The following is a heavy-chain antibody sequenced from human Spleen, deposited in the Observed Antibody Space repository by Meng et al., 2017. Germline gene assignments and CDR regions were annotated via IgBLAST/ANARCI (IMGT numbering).Heavy chain of an antibody. V-gene: IGHV4-34*01. CDR1: GGSFSDYY. D-gene: IGHD4-11*01. CDR2: INHSGST. J-gene: IGHJ4*02. Sequence: VQLQQWGEGLLKPSVTLPLTCVVSGGSFSDYYWSWIRQPPGKGLEWIGEINHSGSTNYNPSLESRATISVDTSQNNLSLKLSSVTAADSAVYYCARGPTTMAHDFDYWGQGTLVTASS. CDR3: ARGPTTMAHDFDY.